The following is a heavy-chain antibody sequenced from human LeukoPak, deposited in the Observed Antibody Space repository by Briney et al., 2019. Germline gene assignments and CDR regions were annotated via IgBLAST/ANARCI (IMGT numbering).Heavy chain of an antibody. V-gene: IGHV1-69*05. D-gene: IGHD3-10*01. CDR2: IIPIFGTA. CDR1: GYTFTSLD. CDR3: ARDNSVGDIAWWFDP. J-gene: IGHJ5*02. Sequence: ASVKVSCKASGYTFTSLDISWVRQAPGQGLEWMGGIIPIFGTANYAQKFQGRVTMTRDMSTSTDYMELSSLRSEDTAVYYCARDNSVGDIAWWFDPWGQGTLVTVSS.